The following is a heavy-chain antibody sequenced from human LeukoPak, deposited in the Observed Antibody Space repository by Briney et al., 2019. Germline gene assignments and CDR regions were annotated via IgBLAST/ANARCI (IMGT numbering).Heavy chain of an antibody. CDR1: GGSISSGGYS. Sequence: SETLSLTCAVSGGSISSGGYSWSWIRQPPGKGLEWIGYIYHSGSTCYNPSLKSRVTISVDRSKNQFSLKLSSVTAADTAVYYCARDAGVGYFDYWGQGTLVTVSS. D-gene: IGHD1-26*01. CDR2: IYHSGST. V-gene: IGHV4-30-2*01. J-gene: IGHJ4*02. CDR3: ARDAGVGYFDY.